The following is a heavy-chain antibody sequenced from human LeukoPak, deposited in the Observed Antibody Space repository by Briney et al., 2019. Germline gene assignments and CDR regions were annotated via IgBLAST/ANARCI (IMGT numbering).Heavy chain of an antibody. V-gene: IGHV1-18*01. J-gene: IGHJ3*01. CDR1: GYSFTKYG. Sequence: GASVKVSCKASGYSFTKYGISWVRHGPGQGLEWMGWISAYTRNTDHAQKFQGRVTMTTDTSATTAYMELRSLRSDDTAVYYCARDSGYQSDAFDFWGQGTMVIVSS. D-gene: IGHD2-2*01. CDR3: ARDSGYQSDAFDF. CDR2: ISAYTRNT.